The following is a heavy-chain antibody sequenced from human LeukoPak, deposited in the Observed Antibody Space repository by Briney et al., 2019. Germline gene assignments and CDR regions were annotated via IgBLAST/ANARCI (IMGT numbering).Heavy chain of an antibody. J-gene: IGHJ4*02. CDR3: ARDTVTTFDY. CDR1: GGTFSSYA. D-gene: IGHD4-17*01. Sequence: SVKVSFKASGGTFSSYAISWVRQAPGQGLEWMGRIIPIFGTANYAQEFQGRVTITTDESTRTAYMELSSLRSEDTAVYYCARDTVTTFDYWGQGTLVTVSS. CDR2: IIPIFGTA. V-gene: IGHV1-69*05.